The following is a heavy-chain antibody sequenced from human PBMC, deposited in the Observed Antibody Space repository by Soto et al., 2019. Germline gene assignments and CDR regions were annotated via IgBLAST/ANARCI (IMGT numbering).Heavy chain of an antibody. D-gene: IGHD1-26*01. CDR2: IYYSGST. CDR3: AREGGSSNWFDP. J-gene: IGHJ5*02. Sequence: SETLSLTCTVSGGSVSSGSYYWSWLRQPPGKGLEWIGYIYYSGSTNYNPSLKSRVTISVDTSKNQFSLKLSSVTAADTAVYYCAREGGSSNWFDPWGQGTLVTSPQ. CDR1: GGSVSSGSYY. V-gene: IGHV4-61*01.